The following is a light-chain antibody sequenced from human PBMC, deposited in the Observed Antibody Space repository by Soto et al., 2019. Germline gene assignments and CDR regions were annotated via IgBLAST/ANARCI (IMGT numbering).Light chain of an antibody. Sequence: ESVLTQSPTTLSLSPGERATLSCRASQSVNIYLAWYQQKPGQAPRLLIYGVSSRATGIPDRFSGSGSGTDFTLTISRLEPEDFAVYYCEQYGSSPRTFGQGTKVDI. V-gene: IGKV3-20*01. CDR1: QSVNIY. CDR3: EQYGSSPRT. J-gene: IGKJ1*01. CDR2: GVS.